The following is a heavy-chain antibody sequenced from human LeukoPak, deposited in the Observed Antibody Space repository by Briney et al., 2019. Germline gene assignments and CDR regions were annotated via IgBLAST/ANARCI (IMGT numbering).Heavy chain of an antibody. CDR1: GGSISSYY. V-gene: IGHV4-59*08. D-gene: IGHD1-7*01. CDR3: ARQEGIIGTTDWFDP. CDR2: ISYSGTT. J-gene: IGHJ5*02. Sequence: SETLSLTCTVSGGSISSYYWTWIRQPPGKGLEWIGYISYSGTTKYNPSLNGRITISVDTSKNQFSLKLISVTAADTAVYYCARQEGIIGTTDWFDPWGQGILVTVSS.